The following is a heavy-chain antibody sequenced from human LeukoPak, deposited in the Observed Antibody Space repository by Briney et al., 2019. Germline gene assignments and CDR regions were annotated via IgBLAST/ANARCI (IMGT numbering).Heavy chain of an antibody. CDR1: GFTFSSYW. D-gene: IGHD1-26*01. V-gene: IGHV3-7*01. CDR2: IKQDGSEK. J-gene: IGHJ4*02. CDR3: ARDKWTPDY. Sequence: GGSVRLSCAASGFTFSSYWMTWVRQAPGKGLEWVANIKQDGSEKYYVDSVEGRFTISRDNAKNSLYLQMSSLRAEDTAVYYCARDKWTPDYWGQGTLVTVSS.